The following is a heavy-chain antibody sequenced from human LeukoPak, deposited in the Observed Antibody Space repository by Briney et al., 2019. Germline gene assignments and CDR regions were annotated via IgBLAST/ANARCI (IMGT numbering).Heavy chain of an antibody. J-gene: IGHJ4*02. V-gene: IGHV3-30*18. CDR3: AKPSTMVRGVVGYYFDS. CDR2: ISYDGSNE. Sequence: GGSLRLSCAASGFTFSSYGMHWVRQAPGKGLEWVAVISYDGSNENYADSVRGRFTISRDNSKNTLYLQMNSLRAEDTAVYYGAKPSTMVRGVVGYYFDSWGQGTLVTVSS. CDR1: GFTFSSYG. D-gene: IGHD3-10*01.